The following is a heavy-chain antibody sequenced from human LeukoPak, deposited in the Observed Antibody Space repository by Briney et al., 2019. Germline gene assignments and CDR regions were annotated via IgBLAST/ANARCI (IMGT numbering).Heavy chain of an antibody. CDR3: ATWNYYDSSGHFDY. CDR2: MNPNSGNT. Sequence: GASVKVSCKASGYTFTSYDINWVRQATGQGLEWMGWMNPNSGNTGYAQKFQGRVTITRNTSISTAYMELSSLRSEDTAVYYCATWNYYDSSGHFDYWGQGALVTVSS. D-gene: IGHD3-22*01. V-gene: IGHV1-8*03. CDR1: GYTFTSYD. J-gene: IGHJ4*02.